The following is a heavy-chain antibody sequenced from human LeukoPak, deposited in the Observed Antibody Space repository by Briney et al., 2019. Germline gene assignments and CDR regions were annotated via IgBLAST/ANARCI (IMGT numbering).Heavy chain of an antibody. CDR2: INPNSGGT. V-gene: IGHV1-2*04. CDR3: ARDLGSSRFYYYYGMDV. J-gene: IGHJ6*02. CDR1: GYTFTGYY. Sequence: ASVKVSCKASGYTFTGYYMHWVRQAPGQGLEWMGRINPNSGGTNYAQKFQGWVTTTRDTSISTAYMELSRLRSDDTAVYYCARDLGSSRFYYYYGMDVWGQGTTVTVSS. D-gene: IGHD6-13*01.